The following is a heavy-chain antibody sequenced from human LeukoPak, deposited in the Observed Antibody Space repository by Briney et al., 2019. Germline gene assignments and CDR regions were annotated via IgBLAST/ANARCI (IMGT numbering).Heavy chain of an antibody. V-gene: IGHV4-31*03. CDR1: GRSINSGGYY. J-gene: IGHJ5*02. Sequence: SQTPSLTCTVSGRSINSGGYYWDWIRQHPGKGLEWIGYIYYTGRTFYNPSLKSRVAMSVDTSKNQFYLRLSSVTAAYTALSYCAIVYCTATSCYFPLMGFDPWGQGTLVTVSS. D-gene: IGHD2-2*01. CDR3: AIVYCTATSCYFPLMGFDP. CDR2: IYYTGRT.